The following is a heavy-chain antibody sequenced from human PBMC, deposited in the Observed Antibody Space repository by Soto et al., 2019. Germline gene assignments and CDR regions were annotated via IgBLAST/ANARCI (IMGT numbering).Heavy chain of an antibody. Sequence: GASVKVSCKASGYTFTGYYMHWVRQAPGQGLEWMGWINPNSGGTNYAQKFQGWVTMTRDTSISTAYMELSRLRSNDTAVYYSAVPFGGGDVKSTLLWYSDLWGRGTLV. CDR2: INPNSGGT. CDR3: AVPFGGGDVKSTLLWYSDL. V-gene: IGHV1-2*04. CDR1: GYTFTGYY. J-gene: IGHJ2*01. D-gene: IGHD2-21*01.